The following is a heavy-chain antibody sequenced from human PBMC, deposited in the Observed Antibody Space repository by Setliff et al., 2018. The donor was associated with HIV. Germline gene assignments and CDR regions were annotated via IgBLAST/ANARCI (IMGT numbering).Heavy chain of an antibody. CDR3: TRDTGYILSGYRPHWYFDL. CDR2: IYYSGST. V-gene: IGHV4-39*02. J-gene: IGHJ2*01. D-gene: IGHD3-9*01. Sequence: ETLSLTCTVSGASTSSRSYYWAWIRQPPGRGLEWIGCIYYSGSTYYNPSLKSRVTISADTSKNQFSLKLTTVTAADAAVYYCTRDTGYILSGYRPHWYFDLWGRGTLVTVSS. CDR1: GASTSSRSYY.